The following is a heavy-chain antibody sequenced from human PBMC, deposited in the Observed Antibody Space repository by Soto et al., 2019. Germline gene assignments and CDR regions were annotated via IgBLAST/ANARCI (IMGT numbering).Heavy chain of an antibody. CDR3: ARGGSGSYNVWYYYYYYGMDV. J-gene: IGHJ6*02. D-gene: IGHD3-10*01. V-gene: IGHV1-8*01. CDR2: MNPNSGNT. CDR1: GYTFTSYD. Sequence: ASGKGSCKASGYTFTSYDINWVRQATGQGLEWMGWMNPNSGNTGYAQKFQGRVTMTRNTSISTAYMELSSLRSEDTAVYYCARGGSGSYNVWYYYYYYGMDVWGHGTTVTVS.